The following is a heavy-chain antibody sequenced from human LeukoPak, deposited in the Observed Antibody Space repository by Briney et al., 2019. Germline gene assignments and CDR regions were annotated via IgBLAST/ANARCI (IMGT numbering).Heavy chain of an antibody. Sequence: MPSETLSLTCAVSGYSISSGCYWGWIRQPPGKGLEWIGSIYHSGSTYYNPSLKSRVTISVDTSKNQVSRKLSSVTAADTAVYYCARHESQYSSSWYGGYYYYYYMDVWGKGTTVTVSS. CDR1: GYSISSGCY. D-gene: IGHD6-13*01. CDR3: ARHESQYSSSWYGGYYYYYYMDV. CDR2: IYHSGST. J-gene: IGHJ6*03. V-gene: IGHV4-38-2*01.